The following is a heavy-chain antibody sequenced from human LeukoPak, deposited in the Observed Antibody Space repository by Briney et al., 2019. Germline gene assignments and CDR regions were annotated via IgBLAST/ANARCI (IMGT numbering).Heavy chain of an antibody. CDR2: ISGSGGST. J-gene: IGHJ4*02. Sequence: GGSLRLSCAGSGFTFSSYGMSWVRQAPGKGLEWVSEISGSGGSTYYADSMKGRFTISRDNSKNTLYLQMNSLRAEDTAVYYCATHPYYDSSGYPVQWGQGTLVTVSS. CDR1: GFTFSSYG. D-gene: IGHD3-22*01. V-gene: IGHV3-23*01. CDR3: ATHPYYDSSGYPVQ.